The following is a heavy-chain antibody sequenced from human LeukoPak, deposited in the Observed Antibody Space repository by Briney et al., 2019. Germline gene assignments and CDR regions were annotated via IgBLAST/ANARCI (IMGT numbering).Heavy chain of an antibody. J-gene: IGHJ3*02. CDR3: AAYYYDSSGYYHDGFHI. Sequence: GRSLRLSCAASGFTFSSYAMHWVRQAPGKGLEWVANIKHDGSDKKYVDSVKGRFTISRDNAKNTLYLQMNSLRAEDTAVYYCAAYYYDSSGYYHDGFHIWGQGTMVTVSS. D-gene: IGHD3-22*01. V-gene: IGHV3-30*04. CDR1: GFTFSSYA. CDR2: IKHDGSDK.